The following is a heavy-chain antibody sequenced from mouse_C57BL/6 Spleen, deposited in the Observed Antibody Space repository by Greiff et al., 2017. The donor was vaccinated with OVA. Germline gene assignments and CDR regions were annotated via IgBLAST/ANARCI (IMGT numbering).Heavy chain of an antibody. CDR2: INPSSGYT. J-gene: IGHJ4*01. Sequence: QVQLQQSGAELARPGASVKMSCKASGYTFTSYTMHWVKQRPGQGLEWIGYINPSSGYTKYNQKFKDKATLTADKSSSTAYMQLSSLTSEDSAVYYCARSEDYDGIYYYAMDYWGQGTSVTVSS. V-gene: IGHV1-4*01. CDR3: ARSEDYDGIYYYAMDY. D-gene: IGHD1-1*01. CDR1: GYTFTSYT.